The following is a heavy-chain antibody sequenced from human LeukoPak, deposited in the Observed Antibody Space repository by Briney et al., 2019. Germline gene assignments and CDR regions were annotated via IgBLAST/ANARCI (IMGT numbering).Heavy chain of an antibody. V-gene: IGHV1-2*02. CDR1: GYTFTGYY. Sequence: ASVKVSCKASGYTFTGYYMHWVRQAPGQELEWMGWINPNSGGTNYAQKFQGRVTMTRDTSISTAYMELSRLRSDDTAVYYCAREVYGDYYFDYWGQGTLVTVSS. CDR2: INPNSGGT. J-gene: IGHJ4*02. D-gene: IGHD4-17*01. CDR3: AREVYGDYYFDY.